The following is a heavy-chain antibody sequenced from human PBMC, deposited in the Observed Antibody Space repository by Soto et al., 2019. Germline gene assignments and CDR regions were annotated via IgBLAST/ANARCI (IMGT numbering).Heavy chain of an antibody. CDR3: ARDRCTNGVCYAPSDY. CDR1: GFTFSTYA. J-gene: IGHJ4*02. D-gene: IGHD2-8*01. V-gene: IGHV3-64*01. Sequence: PGESLKISCATSGFTFSTYAMHWVRQAPGEGLEYVSAISSNGRSTYYANSVKGRFTISRDNSKNTLYLQMDSLRAEDMAVYYCARDRCTNGVCYAPSDYWGQGTLVTVSS. CDR2: ISSNGRST.